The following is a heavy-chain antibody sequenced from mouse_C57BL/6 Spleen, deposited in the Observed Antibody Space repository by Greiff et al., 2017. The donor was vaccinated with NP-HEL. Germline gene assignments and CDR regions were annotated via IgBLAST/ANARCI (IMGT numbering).Heavy chain of an antibody. J-gene: IGHJ3*01. CDR2: IYPGDGDT. CDR3: ARQYSNYGGAWFAY. Sequence: VQVVESGAELVKPGASVKISCKASGYAFSSYWMNWVKQRPGKGLEWIGQIYPGDGDTNYNGKFKGKATLTADKSSSTAYMQLSSLTSEDSAVYFCARQYSNYGGAWFAYWGQGTLVTVSA. V-gene: IGHV1-80*01. CDR1: GYAFSSYW. D-gene: IGHD2-5*01.